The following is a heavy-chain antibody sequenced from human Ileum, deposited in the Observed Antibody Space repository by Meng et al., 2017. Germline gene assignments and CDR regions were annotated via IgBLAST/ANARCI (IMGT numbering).Heavy chain of an antibody. J-gene: IGHJ4*02. CDR2: IYHSGLV. CDR1: GDSISTTNW. Sequence: QGQLQESGPGLVKPSGTLSLTCAVSGDSISTTNWWNWVRQPPGEGLEWIGEIYHSGLVNYNLSLKSRVTLSIDKSKNQFSLKLISVTAADTGVYYCAANSGKKIHSWGQGTLVTVSS. V-gene: IGHV4-4*02. CDR3: AANSGKKIHS. D-gene: IGHD4-23*01.